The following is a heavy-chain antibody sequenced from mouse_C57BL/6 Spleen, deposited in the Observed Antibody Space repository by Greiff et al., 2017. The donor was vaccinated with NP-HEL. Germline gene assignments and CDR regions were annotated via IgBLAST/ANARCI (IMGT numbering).Heavy chain of an antibody. CDR1: GFNIKDYY. Sequence: EVKLQESGAELVRPGASVKLSCTASGFNIKDYYMHWVKQRPEQGLEWIGRIDPEDGDTEYAPKFQGKATMTADTSSNTAYLQLSSLTSEDTAVYYCTPYYYGSSHFDYWGQGTTLTVSS. J-gene: IGHJ2*01. CDR2: IDPEDGDT. V-gene: IGHV14-1*01. D-gene: IGHD1-1*01. CDR3: TPYYYGSSHFDY.